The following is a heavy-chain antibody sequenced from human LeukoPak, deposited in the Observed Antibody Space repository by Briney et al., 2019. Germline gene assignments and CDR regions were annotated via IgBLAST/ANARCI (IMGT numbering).Heavy chain of an antibody. CDR2: ISYDGSNE. CDR1: GFTFSSYV. CDR3: ARDNGTSYLSSFGY. V-gene: IGHV3-30*04. J-gene: IGHJ4*02. D-gene: IGHD6-6*01. Sequence: GGSLRLSCAASGFTFSSYVMHWVRQAPGKGREWVAIISYDGSNEYYADSGKGRFTIARDNSKNTLYLQMNRLRDADTSVYAWARDNGTSYLSSFGYWGQGTLVTVSS.